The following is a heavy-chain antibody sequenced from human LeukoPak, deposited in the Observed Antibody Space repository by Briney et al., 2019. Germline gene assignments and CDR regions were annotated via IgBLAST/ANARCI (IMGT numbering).Heavy chain of an antibody. D-gene: IGHD4-17*01. CDR1: GYTFTSYD. J-gene: IGHJ4*02. Sequence: ASVSVSCKASGYTFTSYDINWVRQAPGQGLEWMGWMNLNSGNTGYAQKFQGRVTMTRNTSISTAYMELSSLRSEDTAVYYCARVRYDDYGDYGNFDYWGQGTLVTVTS. CDR3: ARVRYDDYGDYGNFDY. CDR2: MNLNSGNT. V-gene: IGHV1-8*01.